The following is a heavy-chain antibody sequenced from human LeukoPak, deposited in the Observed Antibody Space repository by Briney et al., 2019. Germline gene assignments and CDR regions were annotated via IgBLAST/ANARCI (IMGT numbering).Heavy chain of an antibody. J-gene: IGHJ3*02. CDR2: IGTAGDT. V-gene: IGHV3-13*04. CDR1: GFAFSRYD. D-gene: IGHD3-10*01. Sequence: GGSLRLSCAASGFAFSRYDMHWVRQATGKGLEWVSAIGTAGDTYYPGSVKGRFTIPRENAKNSLYLQMNSLRAGDTAVYYCARAYGSGTNDAFDIWGQGTMVTVSS. CDR3: ARAYGSGTNDAFDI.